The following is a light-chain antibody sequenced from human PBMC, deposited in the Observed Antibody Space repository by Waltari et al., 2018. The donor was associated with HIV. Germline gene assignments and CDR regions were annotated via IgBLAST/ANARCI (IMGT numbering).Light chain of an antibody. Sequence: DIQMTQSPSLVSESVGDRVTITCRASQSIVTWLSWYQQKPGTAPALLIFASSRLQGGIPGRFSGSGSGTNFTLTIRNIQPDDFAIYHCQQAHSLPWTFGQGTKVE. CDR2: ASS. CDR1: QSIVTW. V-gene: IGKV1-12*01. J-gene: IGKJ1*01. CDR3: QQAHSLPWT.